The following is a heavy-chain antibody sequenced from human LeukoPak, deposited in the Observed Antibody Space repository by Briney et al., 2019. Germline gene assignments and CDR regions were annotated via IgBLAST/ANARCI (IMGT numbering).Heavy chain of an antibody. J-gene: IGHJ6*04. D-gene: IGHD5-18*01. V-gene: IGHV4-34*01. Sequence: SETLSLTCAVYGGSFSGYYWSWIRQPPGKGLEWIGEINHSGSTNYNPSLKSRVTISVDTSKNQFSLKLSSVTAADTAVYYWARLPPGGYSYGYPYYYYGMDVWGKGTTVTVSS. CDR2: INHSGST. CDR3: ARLPPGGYSYGYPYYYYGMDV. CDR1: GGSFSGYY.